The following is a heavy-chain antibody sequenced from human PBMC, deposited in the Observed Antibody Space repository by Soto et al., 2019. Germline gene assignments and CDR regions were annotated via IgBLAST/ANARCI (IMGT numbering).Heavy chain of an antibody. D-gene: IGHD6-19*01. J-gene: IGHJ5*02. CDR2: IIPILSTT. CDR1: GGTDGTYS. V-gene: IGHV1-69*13. Sequence: ASVKVSCKVSGGTDGTYSINWVRQAPGQGLEWMGAIIPILSTTNYAQRFQGRVTITADESTGTVYLGLTSLKFEDTAVYYCASRAMAVTWFDPWGQGTLVTVSS. CDR3: ASRAMAVTWFDP.